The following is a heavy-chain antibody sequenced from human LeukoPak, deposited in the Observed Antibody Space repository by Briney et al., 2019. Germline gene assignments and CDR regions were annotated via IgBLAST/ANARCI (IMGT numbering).Heavy chain of an antibody. V-gene: IGHV3-23*01. CDR2: ISGSGGST. D-gene: IGHD2-2*01. J-gene: IGHJ4*02. Sequence: GGSLRLSCAASGFTFSSYAMSWVRQAPGKELEWVSAISGSGGSTYYADSVKGRFTISRDNSKNTLYLQMNSLRAEDTAVYYCAKSIVVVPAATTYWGQGTLVTVSS. CDR3: AKSIVVVPAATTY. CDR1: GFTFSSYA.